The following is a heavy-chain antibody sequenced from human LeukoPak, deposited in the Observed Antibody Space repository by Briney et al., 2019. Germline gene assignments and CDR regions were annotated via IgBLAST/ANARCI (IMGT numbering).Heavy chain of an antibody. CDR3: AEAGYYYDSSGGGAFDI. J-gene: IGHJ3*02. CDR1: GFTFSSYG. D-gene: IGHD3-22*01. Sequence: GGSLRLSCAASGFTFSSYGMHWVRQAPGKGLEWVAFIRYDGSNKYYADSVKGRFTISRDNSKNTLYLQMNSLRAEDTAVYYCAEAGYYYDSSGGGAFDIWGQGTMVTVSS. V-gene: IGHV3-30*02. CDR2: IRYDGSNK.